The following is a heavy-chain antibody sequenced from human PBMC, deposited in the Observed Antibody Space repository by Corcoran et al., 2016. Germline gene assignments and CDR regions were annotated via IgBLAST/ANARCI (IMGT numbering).Heavy chain of an antibody. J-gene: IGHJ4*02. V-gene: IGHV1-46*01. CDR2: INPSDGST. CDR3: AREGIVGAMKGCDY. D-gene: IGHD1-26*01. Sequence: QVQLVQSGAEGKKPGASVKVSCKASGYTFTSYYMHWVRQAPGQGIEWRGIINPSDGSTSYAQKFQGRVTMTRDTYTSTVYMELSSLRSEDTDVYYCAREGIVGAMKGCDYGGQGTLVTVAP. CDR1: GYTFTSYY.